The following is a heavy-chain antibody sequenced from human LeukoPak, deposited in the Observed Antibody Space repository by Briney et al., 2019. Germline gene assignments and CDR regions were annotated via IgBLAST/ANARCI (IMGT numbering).Heavy chain of an antibody. J-gene: IGHJ6*03. CDR1: GFTFDDYA. CDR3: AKGYGGDYYYYMDV. D-gene: IGHD1-1*01. CDR2: ISWNSGSI. Sequence: PGGSLRLSCAVSGFTFDDYAMHWVRQVPGKGLEWVSGISWNSGSIGYADSVKGRFTISRDNAKNSLYLQMNSLRAEDTALYYCAKGYGGDYYYYMDVWGKGTTVTISS. V-gene: IGHV3-9*01.